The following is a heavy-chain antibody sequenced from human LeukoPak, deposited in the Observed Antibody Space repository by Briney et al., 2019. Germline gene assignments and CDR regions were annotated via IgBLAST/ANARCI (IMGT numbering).Heavy chain of an antibody. CDR2: IYPGDSDT. CDR3: ARQDRLYDYVWAFDY. J-gene: IGHJ4*02. V-gene: IGHV5-51*01. CDR1: GYSFTSYW. D-gene: IGHD3-16*01. Sequence: PGESLKISCKGSGYSFTSYWIGWVRQMPGKGLEWMGIIYPGDSDTRYSPSFQGQVTISADKSISTAYLQWSSLKASDTAMYYCARQDRLYDYVWAFDYWGQGTLVTVSS.